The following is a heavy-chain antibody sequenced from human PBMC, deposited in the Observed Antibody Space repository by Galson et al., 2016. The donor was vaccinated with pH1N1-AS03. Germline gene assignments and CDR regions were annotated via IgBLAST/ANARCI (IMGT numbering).Heavy chain of an antibody. CDR2: IFWDGET. J-gene: IGHJ4*02. V-gene: IGHV2-5*02. CDR1: GFSLSTGGVH. D-gene: IGHD2-8*01. CDR3: ARSTHVNEGLDF. Sequence: PALVKPTQTLTLTCTFSGFSLSTGGVHVAWIRQPPGKALEWLALIFWDGETRYSPSLTSRLTITKDTSKNEVVLTMTNMDPVDTATYYCARSTHVNEGLDFWGQGILVTVSS.